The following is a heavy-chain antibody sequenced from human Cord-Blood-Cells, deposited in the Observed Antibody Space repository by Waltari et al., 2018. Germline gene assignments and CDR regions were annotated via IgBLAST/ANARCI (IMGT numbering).Heavy chain of an antibody. CDR3: AIPGYCSGGSCYSEYFQH. J-gene: IGHJ1*01. CDR1: GFPFSSYA. CDR2: ISGSGGST. Sequence: EVQLLESGGGLVQPGGSLRLSCAASGFPFSSYAMSWVRQAPGKGLEWVSAISGSGGSTYYADSVKGRFTISRDNSKNTLYLQMNSLRAEDTAVYYCAIPGYCSGGSCYSEYFQHWGQGTLVTVSS. V-gene: IGHV3-23*01. D-gene: IGHD2-15*01.